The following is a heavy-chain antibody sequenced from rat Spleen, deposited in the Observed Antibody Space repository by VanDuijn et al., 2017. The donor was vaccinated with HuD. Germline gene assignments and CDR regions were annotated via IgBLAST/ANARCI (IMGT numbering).Heavy chain of an antibody. D-gene: IGHD4-3*01. Sequence: EVQLVESGGGLVQPGRSMKLSCAASGFTFSNYGLAWVRQAPKKGLEWVAYISYDGGSTFYRDSVKGRFTISRDYAKSTLDLQMDSLRSEDTATYYCARSGSSTYFDYWGQGVMVTVSS. CDR2: ISYDGGST. CDR1: GFTFSNYG. J-gene: IGHJ2*01. V-gene: IGHV5-25*01. CDR3: ARSGSSTYFDY.